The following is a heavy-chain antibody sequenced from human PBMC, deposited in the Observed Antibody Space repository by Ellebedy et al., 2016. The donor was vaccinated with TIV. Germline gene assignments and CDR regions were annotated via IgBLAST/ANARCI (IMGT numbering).Heavy chain of an antibody. CDR3: TAYGSGSY. CDR1: GFTFSGSA. D-gene: IGHD3-10*01. Sequence: GGSLRLXCAASGFTFSGSAMHWVRQASGKGLEWVGRIRSKANSYATAYAASVKGRFTISRDDSKNTAYLQMNSLKTEDTAVYYCTAYGSGSYWGQGTLVTVSS. J-gene: IGHJ4*02. V-gene: IGHV3-73*01. CDR2: IRSKANSYAT.